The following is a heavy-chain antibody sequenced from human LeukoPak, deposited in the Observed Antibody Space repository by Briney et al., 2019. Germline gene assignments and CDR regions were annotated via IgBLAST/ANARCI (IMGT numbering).Heavy chain of an antibody. CDR3: ARGWDSSAPPVDP. J-gene: IGHJ5*02. D-gene: IGHD3-22*01. CDR1: GFTFSSYW. CDR2: INSDGSST. V-gene: IGHV3-74*01. Sequence: GGSLRLSCAASGFTFSSYWMHWVRQAPGKGLVWVSRINSDGSSTSYADSVKGRFTISRDNAKNTLYLQMNSLRAEDTAVYYCARGWDSSAPPVDPWGQGTLVTVS.